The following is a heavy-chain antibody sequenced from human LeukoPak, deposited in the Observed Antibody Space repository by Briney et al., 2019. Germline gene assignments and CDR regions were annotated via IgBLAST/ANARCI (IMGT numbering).Heavy chain of an antibody. V-gene: IGHV1-3*01. CDR2: INAGNGNT. CDR1: GYTFTSYA. D-gene: IGHD3-10*01. CDR3: ARDLDYYGSGSYHYMRLFDP. Sequence: GASVKVSCKASGYTFTSYAMHWVRQAPGQRLEWMGWINAGNGNTKYSKKFQGRVTITRDTSANTAYMELSSLRSEDTAVYYCARDLDYYGSGSYHYMRLFDPWGQGTLVTVSS. J-gene: IGHJ5*02.